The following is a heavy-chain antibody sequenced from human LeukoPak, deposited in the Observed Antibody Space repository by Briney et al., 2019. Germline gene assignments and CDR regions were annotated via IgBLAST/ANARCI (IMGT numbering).Heavy chain of an antibody. CDR1: GYSFTSYW. J-gene: IGHJ4*02. Sequence: GESLKISCKGPGYSFTSYWIGWVCQMPGRGLEWMGIIYPGDSDTRYSPSFQGQVTISADKSISTAYLQWSSLKASDTAMYYCARNPTDSSGYDWGQGTLVTVSS. D-gene: IGHD3-22*01. CDR3: ARNPTDSSGYD. CDR2: IYPGDSDT. V-gene: IGHV5-51*01.